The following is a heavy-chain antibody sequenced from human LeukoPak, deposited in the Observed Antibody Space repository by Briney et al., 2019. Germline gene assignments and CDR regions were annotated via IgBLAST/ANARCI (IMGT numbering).Heavy chain of an antibody. Sequence: GGSLRLSCAASGFTFSSYWMNWVRQAPGKGLVWVSRIASDGSSTTYADSVKGRFTISRDNAKNSLYLQMNSLRAEDTAVYYCARVGQLAVFWFDPWGQGTLVTVSS. CDR3: ARVGQLAVFWFDP. J-gene: IGHJ5*02. D-gene: IGHD6-6*01. CDR1: GFTFSSYW. CDR2: IASDGSST. V-gene: IGHV3-74*01.